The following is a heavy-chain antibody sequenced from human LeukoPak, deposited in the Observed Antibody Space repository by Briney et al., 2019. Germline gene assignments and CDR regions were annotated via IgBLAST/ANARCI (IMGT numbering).Heavy chain of an antibody. CDR2: INPSGGST. D-gene: IGHD3-3*01. V-gene: IGHV1-46*01. J-gene: IGHJ6*02. Sequence: VASVKVSCKASGYTFTSYYMHWVRQAPGQGLEWMGIINPSGGSTSYAQKFQGRVTMTRDTSTSTVYMELSSLRSEDTAVYYCARDLGVVHPCYGMDVWGQGTTVTVSS. CDR1: GYTFTSYY. CDR3: ARDLGVVHPCYGMDV.